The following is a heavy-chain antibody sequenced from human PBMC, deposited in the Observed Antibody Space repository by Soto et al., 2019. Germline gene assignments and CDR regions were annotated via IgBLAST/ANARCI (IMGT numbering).Heavy chain of an antibody. V-gene: IGHV3-9*01. D-gene: IGHD4-17*01. CDR3: AKDRMTTVTTGGLDV. J-gene: IGHJ3*01. CDR2: ISWNSGAI. Sequence: GGSLRLSCAASGFTFDDYVMHWVRQRPGKGLEWVSGISWNSGAINYADSVEGRFTISRDNAKNSLYLQMNSLRPEDTAFYYCAKDRMTTVTTGGLDVWGQGTMVTVSS. CDR1: GFTFDDYV.